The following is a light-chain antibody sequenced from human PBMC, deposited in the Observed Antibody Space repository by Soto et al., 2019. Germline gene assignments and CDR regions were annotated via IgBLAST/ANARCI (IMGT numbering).Light chain of an antibody. V-gene: IGKV1-5*01. J-gene: IGKJ2*01. CDR3: QHYHSYSNT. Sequence: DIQMTQSPSTLSASVGDRVTITCRASQTISTWLAWYQHKPGRHPKLLIFDVSTLGSGVPSRFRGSGSRTEFTLTITNVQPDDFATYYCQHYHSYSNTFGQGTKLDIK. CDR2: DVS. CDR1: QTISTW.